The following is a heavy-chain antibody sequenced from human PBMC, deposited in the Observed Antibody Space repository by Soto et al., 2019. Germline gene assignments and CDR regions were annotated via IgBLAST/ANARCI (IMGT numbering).Heavy chain of an antibody. CDR2: INPSGGST. CDR3: ARVSPPNYDHPQTPSREDYMDV. CDR1: GYTFTSYY. J-gene: IGHJ6*03. Sequence: ASVKVSCKASGYTFTSYYMHWVRQAPGQGLEWMGIINPSGGSTSYAQKFQGRVTMTRDTSTSTVYMELSSLRSEDTAVYYCARVSPPNYDHPQTPSREDYMDVWGKGTTVTVFS. D-gene: IGHD3-3*01. V-gene: IGHV1-46*03.